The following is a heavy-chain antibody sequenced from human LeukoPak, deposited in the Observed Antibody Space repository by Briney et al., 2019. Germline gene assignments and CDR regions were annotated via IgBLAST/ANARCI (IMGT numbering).Heavy chain of an antibody. CDR3: ARDYDAGGKHAFDI. Sequence: SQTLSLTCAISGDSVSSNTATWNWIRKSPSRGLEWLGRTYYRSSWYTDYAVSVKSRIIVRPDTSRNQFSLQLNSVTPEDMAVYFCARDYDAGGKHAFDIWGQGTRVTVSS. CDR1: GDSVSSNTAT. D-gene: IGHD5-12*01. V-gene: IGHV6-1*01. J-gene: IGHJ3*02. CDR2: TYYRSSWYT.